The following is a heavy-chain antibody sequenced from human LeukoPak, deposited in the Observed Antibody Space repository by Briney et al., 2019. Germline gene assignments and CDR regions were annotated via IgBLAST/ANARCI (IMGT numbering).Heavy chain of an antibody. CDR3: ARGYCSSTSCYGIVEY. D-gene: IGHD2-2*01. V-gene: IGHV4-59*05. CDR1: GFTFSSYG. J-gene: IGHJ4*02. CDR2: IYYSGST. Sequence: GSLRLSCAASGFTFSSYGMNWVRQAPGKGLEWIGSIYYSGSTYYNPSLKSRITISVDTSKNQFTLKLSSATAADTAVYYCARGYCSSTSCYGIVEYWGQGTLVTVSS.